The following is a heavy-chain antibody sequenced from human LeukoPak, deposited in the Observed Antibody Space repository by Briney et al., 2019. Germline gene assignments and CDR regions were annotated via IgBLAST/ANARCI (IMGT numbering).Heavy chain of an antibody. CDR1: GFTFRNFW. Sequence: GGSLRLSCVASGFTFRNFWMSWVRQAPGQGLEWVANINQDGREKYFLDSVKGRFTISRDNTENSLYLQMNSVRIDDSALYYCVRLESSGWYRFDSWGQGTLVTVPS. D-gene: IGHD6-19*01. V-gene: IGHV3-7*01. J-gene: IGHJ4*02. CDR2: INQDGREK. CDR3: VRLESSGWYRFDS.